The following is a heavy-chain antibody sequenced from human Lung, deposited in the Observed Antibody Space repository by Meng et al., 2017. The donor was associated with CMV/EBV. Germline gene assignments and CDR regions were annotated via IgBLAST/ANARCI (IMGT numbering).Heavy chain of an antibody. J-gene: IGHJ4*02. CDR3: ARDYCSRGSCSFDY. CDR2: ISSNSRYI. V-gene: IGHV3-21*01. Sequence: SGFTFSSYSVNWVRQAPGKGLEWVSSISSNSRYIFYADSVKGRFTISRDNAKNALHLQMNSLRDEDTAVYYCARDYCSRGSCSFDYWGQGTXVNVSS. CDR1: GFTFSSYS. D-gene: IGHD2-15*01.